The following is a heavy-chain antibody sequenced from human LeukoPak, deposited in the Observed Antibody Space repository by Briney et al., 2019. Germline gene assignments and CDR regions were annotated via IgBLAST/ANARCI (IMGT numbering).Heavy chain of an antibody. CDR1: GFTVSSNY. J-gene: IGHJ4*02. CDR2: IYGGGST. Sequence: PGGSLRLSCTASGFTVSSNYMNWVRQAPGKGLELVSVIYGGGSTYYADSVRVRFTISRDNSKNTLFLQMNSLRAEDTAEYYCARGDDYGGAWYYFDYWGQGTLVTVSS. CDR3: ARGDDYGGAWYYFDY. D-gene: IGHD4-23*01. V-gene: IGHV3-53*01.